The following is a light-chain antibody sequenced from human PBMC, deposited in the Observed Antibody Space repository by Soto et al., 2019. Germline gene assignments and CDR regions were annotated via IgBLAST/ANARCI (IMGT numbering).Light chain of an antibody. CDR1: QSVSSN. J-gene: IGKJ1*01. Sequence: EIVMTQSTATLSVSPGERATLSCRASQSVSSNLAWYQQKPGQAPRLLIYGASTRATGIPARFSGSGSGTEFTLTISSLQSEDFAFYYCQQYNKWPSWTFGQGTKVEIK. CDR2: GAS. CDR3: QQYNKWPSWT. V-gene: IGKV3-15*01.